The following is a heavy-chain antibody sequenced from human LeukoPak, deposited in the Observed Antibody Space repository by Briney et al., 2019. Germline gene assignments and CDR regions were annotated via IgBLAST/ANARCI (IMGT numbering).Heavy chain of an antibody. V-gene: IGHV4-34*01. Sequence: SETLSLTCGVYGGSLNTYYWSWIRQPPGKGLEWIGEINHRGSANYNPSLKSRVTTSIDASKNQVSLNLTSVTAADTAVYYCARLLTIAAPYYYSGMDVWGQGTTVTVSS. CDR1: GGSLNTYY. CDR2: INHRGSA. J-gene: IGHJ6*02. D-gene: IGHD6-13*01. CDR3: ARLLTIAAPYYYSGMDV.